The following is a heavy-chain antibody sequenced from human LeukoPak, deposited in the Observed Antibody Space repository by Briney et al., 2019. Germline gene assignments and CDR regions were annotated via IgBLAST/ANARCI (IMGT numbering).Heavy chain of an antibody. J-gene: IGHJ4*02. V-gene: IGHV3-21*01. CDR2: ISSSSSYI. CDR3: ARDPTANIVARPTINY. D-gene: IGHD2-15*01. Sequence: GGSLRLSCAASGFTFSSYSMNWVRQAPGKGLEWVSSISSSSSYIYYADSVKGRFTISRDNAKNSLYLQMNSLRAEDTAVYYCARDPTANIVARPTINYWGQGTLVTVSS. CDR1: GFTFSSYS.